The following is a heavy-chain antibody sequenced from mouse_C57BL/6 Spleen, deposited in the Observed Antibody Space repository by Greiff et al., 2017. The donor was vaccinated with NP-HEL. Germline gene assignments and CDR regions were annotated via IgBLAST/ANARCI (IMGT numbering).Heavy chain of an antibody. Sequence: EVQLQQSGPELVKPGASVKISCKASGYSFTDYNMNWVKQSNGKSLEWIGVINPNYGTTSYNQKFKGKATLTVDHSSSTAYMQLNSLTSEDSAVYYCARPYYYGSSPWFAYWGQGTLVTVSA. J-gene: IGHJ3*01. CDR3: ARPYYYGSSPWFAY. CDR1: GYSFTDYN. D-gene: IGHD1-1*01. CDR2: INPNYGTT. V-gene: IGHV1-39*01.